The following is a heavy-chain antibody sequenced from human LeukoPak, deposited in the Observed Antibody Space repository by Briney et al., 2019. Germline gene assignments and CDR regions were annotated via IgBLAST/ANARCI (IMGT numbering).Heavy chain of an antibody. J-gene: IGHJ4*02. CDR1: GGSFSGYY. Sequence: SETLSLTCAVYGGSFSGYYWSWIRQPPGKGLEWIGEINHSGSTNYNPSLKSRVTISVDTSMNQFSLKLSSVTAADTAVYYCARGNIVAPDYWGQGTLVTVSS. CDR2: INHSGST. D-gene: IGHD5-12*01. V-gene: IGHV4-34*01. CDR3: ARGNIVAPDY.